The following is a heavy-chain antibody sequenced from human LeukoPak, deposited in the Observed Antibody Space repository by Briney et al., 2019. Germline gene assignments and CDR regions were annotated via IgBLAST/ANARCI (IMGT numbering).Heavy chain of an antibody. CDR3: ARSYGGWFDP. Sequence: PGGSLRLSCAASGFTFTTYWMSWVRQAPGKGLEWVANIKQDGSEKYYVDSVRGRFTISRDNAINSVYLQMDSLRAEDTAVYYCARSYGGWFDPWGQGTLVTVSS. V-gene: IGHV3-7*04. CDR2: IKQDGSEK. CDR1: GFTFTTYW. D-gene: IGHD3-10*01. J-gene: IGHJ5*02.